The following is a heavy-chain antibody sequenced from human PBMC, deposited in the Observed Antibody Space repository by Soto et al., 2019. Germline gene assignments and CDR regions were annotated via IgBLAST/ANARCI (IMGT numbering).Heavy chain of an antibody. CDR1: GFAFDDYA. CDR2: IKQDGSEK. V-gene: IGHV3-7*04. CDR3: ARDLASTTIPNY. J-gene: IGHJ4*02. Sequence: WGSLRLSCAASGFAFDDYAMHWVRQVPGKGLEWVANIKQDGSEKYYVDSVKGRFTISRDNAKNSLYLQMNSLRAEDTAVYYCARDLASTTIPNYWGQGTLVTVSS. D-gene: IGHD4-17*01.